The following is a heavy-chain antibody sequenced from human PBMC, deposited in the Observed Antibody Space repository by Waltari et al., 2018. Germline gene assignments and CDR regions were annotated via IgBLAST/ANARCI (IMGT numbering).Heavy chain of an antibody. Sequence: QVQLVQSGAEVKKPGSSVKVSCKASGGTFSSYTISWVRQAPGQGLEWMGRISPILGIANYAQKFQGRVTITADKSTSTAYMELSSLRSEDTAVYYCARFERSNDYGDYESPDAFDIWGQGTMVTVSS. CDR3: ARFERSNDYGDYESPDAFDI. CDR2: ISPILGIA. V-gene: IGHV1-69*02. D-gene: IGHD4-17*01. J-gene: IGHJ3*02. CDR1: GGTFSSYT.